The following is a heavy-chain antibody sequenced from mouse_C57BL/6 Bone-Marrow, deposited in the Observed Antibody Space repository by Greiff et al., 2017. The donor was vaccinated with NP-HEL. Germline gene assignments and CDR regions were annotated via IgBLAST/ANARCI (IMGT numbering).Heavy chain of an antibody. D-gene: IGHD1-1*01. J-gene: IGHJ3*01. CDR2: INPSSGYT. CDR1: GYTFTSYT. CDR3: ARSGRAWFAY. Sequence: QVQLKQSGAELARPGASVKMSCKASGYTFTSYTMHWVKQRPGQGLEWIGYINPSSGYTKYNQKFKDKATLTADKSSSTAYMQLSSLTSEDSAVYYCARSGRAWFAYWGQGTLVTVSA. V-gene: IGHV1-4*01.